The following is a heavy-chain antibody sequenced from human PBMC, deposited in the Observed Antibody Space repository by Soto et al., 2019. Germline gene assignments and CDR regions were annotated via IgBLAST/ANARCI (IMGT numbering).Heavy chain of an antibody. CDR2: IFVGSGNT. V-gene: IGHV1-58*01. Sequence: GCAVKVSFKASRFTLTSSPEQWVRQARGQRLEGIGWIFVGSGNTNYAQKFQERVTITRDMSTSTAYMELSSLRTEDTAVYYCAVDTGPSYYDFWSGYYVFDYWGQGTLVTVSS. CDR1: RFTLTSSP. D-gene: IGHD3-3*01. CDR3: AVDTGPSYYDFWSGYYVFDY. J-gene: IGHJ4*02.